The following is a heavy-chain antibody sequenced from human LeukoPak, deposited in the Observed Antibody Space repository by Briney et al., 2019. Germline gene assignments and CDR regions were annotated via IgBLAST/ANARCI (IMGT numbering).Heavy chain of an antibody. CDR3: ARVPTNSYGFGQ. J-gene: IGHJ4*02. V-gene: IGHV3-13*01. Sequence: SGGSLRLSCAASGFTFSSYDMHWVRQATGKGLEWVSAIGTAGDTYYPGSVKGRSIISRDNAKNTLYLQMNSLTVEDTAVYYCARVPTNSYGFGQWGQGSLVTVSS. CDR1: GFTFSSYD. D-gene: IGHD5-18*01. CDR2: IGTAGDT.